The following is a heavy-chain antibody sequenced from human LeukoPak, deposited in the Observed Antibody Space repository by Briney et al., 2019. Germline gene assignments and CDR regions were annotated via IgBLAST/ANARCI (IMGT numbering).Heavy chain of an antibody. CDR2: IKQDGSEK. J-gene: IGHJ4*02. Sequence: GGSLRLSCTASGFIFSDYWMSWVRQAPGKGLEWVANIKQDGSEKHYVDSVKDRFTISRDNAKSSLYLQMNSLRAEDTAVYYCAKSALQDRSTWYEHYGCWGPGTLVTVSS. CDR3: AKSALQDRSTWYEHYGC. V-gene: IGHV3-7*01. D-gene: IGHD6-13*01. CDR1: GFIFSDYW.